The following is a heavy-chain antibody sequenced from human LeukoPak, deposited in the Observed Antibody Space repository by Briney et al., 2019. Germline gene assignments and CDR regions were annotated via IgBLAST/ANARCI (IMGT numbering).Heavy chain of an antibody. CDR3: ARVRWVGQQLVPLYYFDY. Sequence: SETLSLTCTVSGGSISSYYWSWIRQAPGKGLEWIGYVYYSGSTNYNPSLKSRITVSVDTSKSQFSLKLTSVTAADTAVYYCARVRWVGQQLVPLYYFDYWGQGTLVTVSS. CDR2: VYYSGST. V-gene: IGHV4-59*01. D-gene: IGHD6-13*01. CDR1: GGSISSYY. J-gene: IGHJ4*02.